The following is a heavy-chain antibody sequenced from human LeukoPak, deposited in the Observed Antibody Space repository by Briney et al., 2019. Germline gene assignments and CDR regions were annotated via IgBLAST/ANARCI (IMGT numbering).Heavy chain of an antibody. D-gene: IGHD2-2*01. Sequence: GGSLRLSCAASGFTVSSNYLSWVRQAPGKGLEWIGRIKSKAYGGTTDYAASVKGRYTISRDDSKNTLYLQMTSLEIEDTAVYYCITDPNYYCSITRCYRPNWGQGTLVTVSS. J-gene: IGHJ4*02. V-gene: IGHV3-15*01. CDR3: ITDPNYYCSITRCYRPN. CDR2: IKSKAYGGTT. CDR1: GFTVSSNY.